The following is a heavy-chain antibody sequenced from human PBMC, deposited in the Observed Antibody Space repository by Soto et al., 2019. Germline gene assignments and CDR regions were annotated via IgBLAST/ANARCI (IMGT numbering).Heavy chain of an antibody. V-gene: IGHV1-3*01. J-gene: IGHJ4*02. CDR2: ISGGSGNT. Sequence: ASVKVSCKASGYTFTSYTIHWIRQAPGQRLEWMGWISGGSGNTKYSQKFQDRVTITRDTSASTAYVELCSLRSEDTAVYYCARDPVLDYWGQGTPVTVS. D-gene: IGHD4-17*01. CDR3: ARDPVLDY. CDR1: GYTFTSYT.